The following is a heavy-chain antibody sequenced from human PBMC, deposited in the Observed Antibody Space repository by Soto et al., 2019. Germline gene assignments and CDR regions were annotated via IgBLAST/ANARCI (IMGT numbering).Heavy chain of an antibody. V-gene: IGHV3-23*01. Sequence: XGALILSCSPSGFICSNYAMSWVRQARGKGLDWVSAIIGSGADTYYTDSVKGRFTISRDNSKSTLYLQMNSLRAEDTAIYYCAQNGQWLATPPVEWGQGSLVTVSS. D-gene: IGHD6-19*01. CDR1: GFICSNYA. J-gene: IGHJ4*02. CDR2: IIGSGADT. CDR3: AQNGQWLATPPVE.